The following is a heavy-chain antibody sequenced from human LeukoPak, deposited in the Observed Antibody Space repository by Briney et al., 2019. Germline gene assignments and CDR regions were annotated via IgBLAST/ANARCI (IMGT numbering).Heavy chain of an antibody. CDR2: IIPMFGIA. Sequence: SVKVSCKASGGTFSRYAISWVRQAPGQGLEWMGGIIPMFGIANYAQKFQGRVTITADESTSTAYMELSSLRSDDTAVYYCARDRPYTGGWRGFDYWGQGTLVTVSS. CDR1: GGTFSRYA. CDR3: ARDRPYTGGWRGFDY. D-gene: IGHD6-19*01. V-gene: IGHV1-69*01. J-gene: IGHJ4*02.